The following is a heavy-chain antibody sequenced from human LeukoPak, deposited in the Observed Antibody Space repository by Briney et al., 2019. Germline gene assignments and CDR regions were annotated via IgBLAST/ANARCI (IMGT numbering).Heavy chain of an antibody. J-gene: IGHJ4*02. V-gene: IGHV4-34*01. CDR3: ASGYSSSWLNY. CDR1: GGSFSGYY. CDR2: INHSGST. Sequence: KPSETLSLTCAVYGGSFSGYYWSWIRQPPGKGLEWIGEINHSGSTNYNPSLKSRVTISVDTSKNQFSLKLSSVTAADTAVYYCASGYSSSWLNYWGQGTLVTVSS. D-gene: IGHD6-13*01.